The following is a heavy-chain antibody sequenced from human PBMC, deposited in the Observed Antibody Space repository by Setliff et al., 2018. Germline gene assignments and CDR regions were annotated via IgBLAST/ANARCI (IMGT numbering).Heavy chain of an antibody. J-gene: IGHJ4*02. CDR2: ISYDGSNK. V-gene: IGHV3-30*03. Sequence: SCAASGFTFSSYGMHWVRQAPGKGLEWVAVISYDGSNKYYADSVKGRFTISRDNSKNTLYLQMNSLRAEDTAVYYCARTGTYRYFDYWGQGTRVTVSS. D-gene: IGHD1-1*01. CDR1: GFTFSSYG. CDR3: ARTGTYRYFDY.